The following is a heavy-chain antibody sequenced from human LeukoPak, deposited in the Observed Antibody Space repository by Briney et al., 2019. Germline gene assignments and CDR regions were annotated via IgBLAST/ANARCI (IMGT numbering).Heavy chain of an antibody. Sequence: SETLSLTCTVSGYSISSGHYWGWIRQPPGKGLEWIGSIYEGETTYYNPSLKTRLTISLDTSKNQFSLKLSSVTAADTAVYYCARGIRLYYYDSSGPYYFDYWGQGTLVTVSS. V-gene: IGHV4-38-2*02. CDR2: IYEGETT. CDR1: GYSISSGHY. J-gene: IGHJ4*02. D-gene: IGHD3-22*01. CDR3: ARGIRLYYYDSSGPYYFDY.